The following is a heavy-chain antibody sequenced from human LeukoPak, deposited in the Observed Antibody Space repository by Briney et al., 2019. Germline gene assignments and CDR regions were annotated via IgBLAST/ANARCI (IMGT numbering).Heavy chain of an antibody. J-gene: IGHJ3*02. Sequence: SETLSLTCTVSGGSISSYYWSWIRQPPGKGLEWIGYIYYSGSTNYNPSLKSRVTISVDTSKNQFSLKLSSVTAADTAVYYCASQRVALRTDAFDIWGQGTMVTVSS. V-gene: IGHV4-59*01. CDR3: ASQRVALRTDAFDI. D-gene: IGHD3-3*01. CDR1: GGSISSYY. CDR2: IYYSGST.